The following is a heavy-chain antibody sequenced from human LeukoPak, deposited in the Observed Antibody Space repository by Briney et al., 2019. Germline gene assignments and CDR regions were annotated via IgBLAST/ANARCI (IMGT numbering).Heavy chain of an antibody. Sequence: ASVKVSCKASGYTFTGYYMHWVRQAPGQGLEWMGRINPNSGGTNYAQKFQGRVTMTRDTSISTAYMELSRLRTDDTAVYYCARDLGGVVVAADDYWGQGTLVTVSS. CDR1: GYTFTGYY. V-gene: IGHV1-2*06. J-gene: IGHJ4*02. CDR3: ARDLGGVVVAADDY. D-gene: IGHD2-15*01. CDR2: INPNSGGT.